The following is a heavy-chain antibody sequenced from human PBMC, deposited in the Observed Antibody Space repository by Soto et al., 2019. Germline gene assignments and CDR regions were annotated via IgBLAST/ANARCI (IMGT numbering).Heavy chain of an antibody. D-gene: IGHD3-9*01. CDR1: GFTFSNDW. Sequence: GGSLRLSCAASGFTFSNDWMHWVRQAPGKGLEWVSRINADGGSTHYADSVRGRFTISRDNAKNTLFLQLNSLRVEDTAICYCIKVLTRGVGVPRFYFDSWGQGTLVTVSS. CDR3: IKVLTRGVGVPRFYFDS. J-gene: IGHJ4*02. CDR2: INADGGST. V-gene: IGHV3-74*01.